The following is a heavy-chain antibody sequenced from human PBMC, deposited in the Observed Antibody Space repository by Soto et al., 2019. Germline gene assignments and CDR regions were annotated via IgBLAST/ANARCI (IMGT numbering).Heavy chain of an antibody. J-gene: IGHJ4*02. CDR3: ARDVATINNY. CDR2: INHSGST. Sequence: PSETLSLTCAVYGGSSSGYYWSWIRQPPGKGLEWIGEINHSGSTNYNPSLKSRVTISVDTSKNQFSLKLSSVTAADTAVYYCARDVATINNYWGQGTLVTVSS. CDR1: GGSSSGYY. D-gene: IGHD5-12*01. V-gene: IGHV4-34*01.